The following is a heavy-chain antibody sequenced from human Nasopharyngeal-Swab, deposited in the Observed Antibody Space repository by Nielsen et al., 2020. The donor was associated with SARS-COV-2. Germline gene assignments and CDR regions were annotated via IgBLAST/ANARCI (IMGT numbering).Heavy chain of an antibody. CDR2: INHDGSQK. V-gene: IGHV3-7*01. Sequence: GGSLRLSCGASDFTFSHYWMSWVRQAPGKGLEWVANINHDGSQKYYVDSVKGRFTISRDNSKNSIYLQMDRLRVEDTAVYYCAKDGGLTTFPYYYYYGMDVWGQGTTVTVSS. D-gene: IGHD4/OR15-4a*01. CDR1: DFTFSHYW. CDR3: AKDGGLTTFPYYYYYGMDV. J-gene: IGHJ6*02.